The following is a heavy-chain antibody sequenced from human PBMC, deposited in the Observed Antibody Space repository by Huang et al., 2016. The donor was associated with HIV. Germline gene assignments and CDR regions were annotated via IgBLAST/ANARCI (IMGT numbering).Heavy chain of an antibody. CDR3: ARARGYYDSSVSYYFDY. V-gene: IGHV1-69*13. D-gene: IGHD3-22*01. CDR1: GGTFSSYA. CDR2: FIPIFGTA. Sequence: QVQLVQSGAEVKKPGSSVKVSCKASGGTFSSYAISWVRQAPGQGLGWMGWFIPIFGTANSAQKLQGRVTITAEESTSTAYMELGSLRSEDTAVYYCARARGYYDSSVSYYFDYWGQGTLVTVSS. J-gene: IGHJ4*02.